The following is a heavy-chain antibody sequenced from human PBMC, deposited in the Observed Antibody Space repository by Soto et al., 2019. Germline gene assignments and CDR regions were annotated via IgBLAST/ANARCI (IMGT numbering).Heavy chain of an antibody. J-gene: IGHJ3*02. Sequence: DVQLVESGGGLVQPGRSLRLSCAASGFTFDDYAMHWVRQAPGKGLEWVSGISWNSGSIGYADSVKGRFTISRDNAKNSLYLQMNSLRAEDTALYYCAKDRGSTRLITYAFDIWGQGTMVTVSS. D-gene: IGHD2-2*01. CDR3: AKDRGSTRLITYAFDI. CDR2: ISWNSGSI. CDR1: GFTFDDYA. V-gene: IGHV3-9*01.